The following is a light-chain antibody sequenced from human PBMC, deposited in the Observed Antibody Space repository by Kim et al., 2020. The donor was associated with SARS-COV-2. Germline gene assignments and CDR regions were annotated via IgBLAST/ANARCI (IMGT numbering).Light chain of an antibody. CDR2: GAS. CDR3: QQYDDSPST. V-gene: IGKV3-20*01. CDR1: QSVNNNY. J-gene: IGKJ2*01. Sequence: WSPEEMATLSCRASQSVNNNYLAWYQQKRGQAPRLLIYGASSRATGIPDRFSGSGSGTDFTLTISRLEPEDFAVYYCQQYDDSPSTFGQGTKLEI.